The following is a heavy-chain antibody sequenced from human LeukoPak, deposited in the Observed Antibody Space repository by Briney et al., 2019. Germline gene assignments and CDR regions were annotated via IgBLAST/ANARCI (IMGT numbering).Heavy chain of an antibody. J-gene: IGHJ4*02. CDR3: ARETTQSMYSSGWYAHFDY. CDR1: GFTFSSYA. D-gene: IGHD6-19*01. Sequence: LPGGSLRLSCAASGFTFSSYAMHWVRQAPGKGLEWVAVISYDGSNKYYADSVKGRFTISRDNSKNTLYLQMNSLRAEDTAVYYCARETTQSMYSSGWYAHFDYWGQGTLVTVSS. CDR2: ISYDGSNK. V-gene: IGHV3-30*04.